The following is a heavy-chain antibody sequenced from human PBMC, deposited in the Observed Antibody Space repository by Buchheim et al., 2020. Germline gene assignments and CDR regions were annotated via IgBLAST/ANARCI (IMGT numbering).Heavy chain of an antibody. Sequence: QVQLQESGPGLVKPSQTLSLTCTVSGGSISSSGYFWSWIRQHPGKGLEWIGYIYYSGSTYYNPSLKSRVTISVDTSKHQFSLRLRSVTAADTAVYYCAREGNPGSIAGGRRFDYWGQGTL. CDR3: AREGNPGSIAGGRRFDY. J-gene: IGHJ4*02. V-gene: IGHV4-31*03. D-gene: IGHD6-13*01. CDR1: GGSISSSGYF. CDR2: IYYSGST.